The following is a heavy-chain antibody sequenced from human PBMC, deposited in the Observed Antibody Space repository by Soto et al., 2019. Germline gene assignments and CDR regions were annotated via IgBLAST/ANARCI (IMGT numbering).Heavy chain of an antibody. D-gene: IGHD5-18*01. CDR3: ATQGLPNYYYCGMDV. CDR1: GGTFSSYA. V-gene: IGHV1-69*12. CDR2: IIPMFGTA. Sequence: QVQLVQSGAEVKKPGSSVKVSCKASGGTFSSYAISWVRQAPGQGLEWMGGIIPMFGTANYAQKFQGRVTIAADESTSTAYMEQSSLRSEDTAVYYCATQGLPNYYYCGMDVWGQGTTVTVSS. J-gene: IGHJ6*02.